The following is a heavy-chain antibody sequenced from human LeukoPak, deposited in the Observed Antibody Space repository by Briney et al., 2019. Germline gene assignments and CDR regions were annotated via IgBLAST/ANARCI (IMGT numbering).Heavy chain of an antibody. J-gene: IGHJ6*03. D-gene: IGHD6-19*01. V-gene: IGHV3-11*04. Sequence: GGSLRLSCAASGFTFTDYYMSWIRQAPGKGLEWVSYISPSGGTIYYADSVKGRFTISRDNANNSLHLQMNSLRAEDTAVHYCARGAVAGPLIYYYYMDVWGKGTTVTVSS. CDR3: ARGAVAGPLIYYYYMDV. CDR1: GFTFTDYY. CDR2: ISPSGGTI.